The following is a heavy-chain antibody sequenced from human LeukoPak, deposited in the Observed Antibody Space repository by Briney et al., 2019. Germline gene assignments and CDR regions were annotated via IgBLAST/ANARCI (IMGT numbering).Heavy chain of an antibody. D-gene: IGHD2-21*01. CDR2: ISGSGGSA. J-gene: IGHJ5*02. Sequence: GGSLRLSCAASGFTFSSYAMSWVRQAPGKGLEWVSAISGSGGSAYYADSVKGRFTISRDNSKNTLYLQMNSLRAEDTAVYYCAKAYSPRDWFDPWGQGTLVTVSS. CDR1: GFTFSSYA. CDR3: AKAYSPRDWFDP. V-gene: IGHV3-23*01.